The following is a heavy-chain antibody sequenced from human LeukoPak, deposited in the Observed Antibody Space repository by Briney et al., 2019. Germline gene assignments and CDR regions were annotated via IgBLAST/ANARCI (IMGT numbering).Heavy chain of an antibody. J-gene: IGHJ4*02. CDR1: GGSISSYY. CDR3: ARRGVRGYSYALDY. V-gene: IGHV4-59*01. Sequence: SETLSLTCTVSGGSISSYYWSWIRQPPGKGLERIGYIYYSGSTNYNPSLKSRVTISVDTSKNQFSLKLSSVTAADTAVYYCARRGVRGYSYALDYWGQGTLVTVSS. CDR2: IYYSGST. D-gene: IGHD5-18*01.